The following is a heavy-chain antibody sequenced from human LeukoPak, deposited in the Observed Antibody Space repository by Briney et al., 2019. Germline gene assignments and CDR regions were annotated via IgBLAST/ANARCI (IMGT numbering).Heavy chain of an antibody. Sequence: GGSLRLSCALSGVTVSSSYMSWVRQAPGKGLEWVSVIYSGGSTYYADSVKGRFTIARDNSKNTLYLQMNSLRAEDTAVYYCARESNYDYWGRGTLVTVSS. J-gene: IGHJ4*02. V-gene: IGHV3-66*02. CDR3: ARESNYDY. CDR2: IYSGGST. CDR1: GVTVSSSY.